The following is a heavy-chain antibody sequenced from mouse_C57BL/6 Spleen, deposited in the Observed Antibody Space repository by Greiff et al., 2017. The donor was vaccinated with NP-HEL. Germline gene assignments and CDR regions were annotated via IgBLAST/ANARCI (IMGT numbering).Heavy chain of an antibody. V-gene: IGHV3-6*01. CDR1: GYSITSGYY. D-gene: IGHD1-1*01. CDR2: ISYDGSN. J-gene: IGHJ3*01. CDR3: ARDNYYGSSLAWFAY. Sequence: EVQLQESGPGLVKPSQSLSLTCSVTGYSITSGYYWNWIRQFPGNKLEWMGYISYDGSNNYNPSLKNRISITRDTSKNQFFLKLNSVTTEDTATYYCARDNYYGSSLAWFAYWGQGTLVTVSA.